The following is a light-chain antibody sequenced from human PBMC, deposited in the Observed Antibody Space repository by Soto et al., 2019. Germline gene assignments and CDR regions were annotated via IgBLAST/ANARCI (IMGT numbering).Light chain of an antibody. Sequence: QSALTQPASVSGSPGQSITISCTGTSSDIGGYNFVSWYQQHPGNGPKLMIYDVSNRPSGVSSRFSAPKSGNTASLTISGLPGEDEADYYCNSYASGSTWVFGGGTKLTVL. CDR1: SSDIGGYNF. CDR2: DVS. CDR3: NSYASGSTWV. V-gene: IGLV2-14*01. J-gene: IGLJ3*02.